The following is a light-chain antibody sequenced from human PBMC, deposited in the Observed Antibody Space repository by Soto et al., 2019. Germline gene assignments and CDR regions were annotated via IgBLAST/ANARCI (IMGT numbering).Light chain of an antibody. CDR3: QQYGSSLFT. CDR2: WAA. CDR1: QSVLYSSNNKNY. J-gene: IGKJ3*01. V-gene: IGKV4-1*01. Sequence: DIVMTQSPDSLAVSLGERATINCKSSQSVLYSSNNKNYLAWYQQKPGQPPKLLIYWAATRESGVPDRFSGSGSGTDFTLTISRLEPEDFAVYYCQQYGSSLFTFGPGTKVDIK.